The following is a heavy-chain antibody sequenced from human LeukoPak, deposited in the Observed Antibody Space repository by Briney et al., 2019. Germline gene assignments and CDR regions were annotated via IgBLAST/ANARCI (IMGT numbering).Heavy chain of an antibody. CDR2: IYTSGST. CDR3: ARDGGYGPYYMDV. CDR1: GGSISSGSYH. V-gene: IGHV4-61*02. J-gene: IGHJ6*03. D-gene: IGHD5-12*01. Sequence: KSSETLSLTCTVSGGSISSGSYHWSWIRQPAGKGLEWIGRIYTSGSTNYNPSLKSRVTISVDTSKNQFSLKLSSVTAADTAVYYCARDGGYGPYYMDVWGKGTTVTISS.